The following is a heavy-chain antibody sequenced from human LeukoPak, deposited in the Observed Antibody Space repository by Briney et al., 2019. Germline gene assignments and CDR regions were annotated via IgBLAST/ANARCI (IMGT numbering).Heavy chain of an antibody. V-gene: IGHV4-59*11. D-gene: IGHD3-3*01. J-gene: IGHJ6*03. Sequence: SETLSLTCTVSGGPISSHYWSWIRQPPGKGLEWIGYIYYSGSTNYNPSLKSRVTISVDTSKNQFSLKLSSVTAADTAVYYCARVGVGRFLEWLSDYYYYYYMDVWGKGTTVTVSS. CDR2: IYYSGST. CDR3: ARVGVGRFLEWLSDYYYYYYMDV. CDR1: GGPISSHY.